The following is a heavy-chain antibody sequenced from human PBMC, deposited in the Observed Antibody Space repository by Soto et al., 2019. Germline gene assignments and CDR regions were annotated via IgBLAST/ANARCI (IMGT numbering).Heavy chain of an antibody. CDR3: ARETKYDILTGYYPPRPNDAFDI. D-gene: IGHD3-9*01. V-gene: IGHV3-33*01. J-gene: IGHJ3*02. Sequence: GGSLRLSCAASGFTFISYGMHWVRQAPGKGLEWVAVIWYDGSNKYYADSVKGRFTISRDNSKNTLYLQMNSLRAEDTAVYYCARETKYDILTGYYPPRPNDAFDIWGQGTMVTVSS. CDR1: GFTFISYG. CDR2: IWYDGSNK.